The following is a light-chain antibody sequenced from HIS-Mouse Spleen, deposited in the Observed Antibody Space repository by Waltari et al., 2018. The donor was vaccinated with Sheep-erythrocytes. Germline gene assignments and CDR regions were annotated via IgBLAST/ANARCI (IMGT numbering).Light chain of an antibody. Sequence: QSALTQPASVSGSPGQSITISCTGTSSYVGSYNLVSWYQQHPGKAPKLMIYEVSNRPSGVSNRFSGSKSGNTASLTISGLQAEDEADYYCSSYTSSSTQVFGGGTKLTVL. CDR2: EVS. J-gene: IGLJ2*01. V-gene: IGLV2-14*02. CDR3: SSYTSSSTQV. CDR1: SSYVGSYNL.